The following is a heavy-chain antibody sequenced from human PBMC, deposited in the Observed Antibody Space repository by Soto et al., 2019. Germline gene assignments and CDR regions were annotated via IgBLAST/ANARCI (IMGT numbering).Heavy chain of an antibody. CDR1: GFTFSCDA. CDR2: ISGSGGST. V-gene: IGHV3-23*01. J-gene: IGHJ4*02. Sequence: GGSLRLSCAASGFTFSCDAMSWVRQAPGKGLEWVSAISGSGGSTYYADSVQGRFTIPRDNSKNTLYLQMNSLRAEDTAVYYCAKDPLMLQLVPPTQDYWGQGTLVTVSS. CDR3: AKDPLMLQLVPPTQDY. D-gene: IGHD6-13*01.